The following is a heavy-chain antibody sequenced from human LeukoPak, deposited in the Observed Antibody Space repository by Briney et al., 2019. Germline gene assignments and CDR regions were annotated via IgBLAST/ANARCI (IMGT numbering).Heavy chain of an antibody. V-gene: IGHV4-4*02. J-gene: IGHJ3*02. CDR1: GGSISSSNW. CDR3: ARAGARGCYSSSCPGDAFDI. CDR2: IYHSGST. Sequence: SETLSLTCAVSGGSISSSNWWSWVRQPPGKGLEWIGEIYHSGSTNYSPSLKSRVTISVDKSKNQFSLKLSSVTAADTAVYYCARAGARGCYSSSCPGDAFDIWGQGTMVTVSS. D-gene: IGHD6-13*01.